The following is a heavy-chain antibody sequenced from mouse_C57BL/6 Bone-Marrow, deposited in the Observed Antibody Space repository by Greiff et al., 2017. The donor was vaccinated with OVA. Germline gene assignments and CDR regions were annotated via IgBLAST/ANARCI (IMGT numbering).Heavy chain of an antibody. CDR1: GYAFSSSW. V-gene: IGHV1-82*01. Sequence: VQLQQSGPELVKPGASVKISCKASGYAFSSSWMNWVKQRPGKGLEWIGRIYPGDGDTNYNGKFKGKGTLTADKSSSTAYMQLSSLTSEDSAVYFCARTLYYYGSSYRYFDYWGQGTTLTVSS. D-gene: IGHD1-1*01. J-gene: IGHJ2*01. CDR2: IYPGDGDT. CDR3: ARTLYYYGSSYRYFDY.